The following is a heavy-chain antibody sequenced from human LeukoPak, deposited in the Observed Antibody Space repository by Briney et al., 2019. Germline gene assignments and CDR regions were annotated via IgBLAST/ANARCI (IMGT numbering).Heavy chain of an antibody. Sequence: NTSETLSLTCTVSGGSISSYYWSWIRQPPGKGLEWIGYIYYSGNTNCNPSLKSRVTISIGTSKNQFSLKLSSVTAADTAVYYCARVGSGCFDYWGQGTRVTVSS. V-gene: IGHV4-59*01. D-gene: IGHD1-26*01. CDR2: IYYSGNT. CDR3: ARVGSGCFDY. CDR1: GGSISSYY. J-gene: IGHJ4*02.